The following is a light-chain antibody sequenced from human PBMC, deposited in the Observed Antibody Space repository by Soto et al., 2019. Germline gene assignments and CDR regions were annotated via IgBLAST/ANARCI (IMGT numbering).Light chain of an antibody. CDR1: SSDVGGYKY. V-gene: IGLV2-14*01. CDR3: ASYTSSSTSVI. J-gene: IGLJ2*01. CDR2: EVS. Sequence: QSALTQAASVSGSPGQSITISCTGTSSDVGGYKYVSWYQQHPDKAPKLIIFEVSNRPSGISSRFSGSKSGNTASLTISGLQAEDEADYYCASYTSSSTSVIFGRGT.